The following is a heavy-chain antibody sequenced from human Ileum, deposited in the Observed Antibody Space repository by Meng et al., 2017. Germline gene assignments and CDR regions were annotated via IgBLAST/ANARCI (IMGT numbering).Heavy chain of an antibody. D-gene: IGHD4-23*01. CDR2: ISHSGSA. CDR3: ARHGGYSQDF. V-gene: IGHV4-4*02. CDR1: SGYIFSNTY. J-gene: IGHJ4*02. Sequence: QGQWGEWGPGLVGPSATPSLTCGVSSGYIFSNTYWSWVRQPPGKGLEWIGQISHSGSAYYNPSLKSRVTMSVDKSKSQFSLMLTSVTAADTAIYYCARHGGYSQDFWGQGTLVTVSS.